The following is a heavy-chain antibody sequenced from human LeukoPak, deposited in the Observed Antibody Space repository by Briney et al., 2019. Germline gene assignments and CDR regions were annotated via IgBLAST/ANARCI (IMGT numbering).Heavy chain of an antibody. CDR1: GGSISGFY. CDR3: ASLPDY. D-gene: IGHD1-26*01. J-gene: IGHJ4*02. CDR2: IYYSGST. V-gene: IGHV4-59*08. Sequence: SKTLSLTCTVSGGSISGFYWNWIRQPPGKGLEWIGYIYYSGSTNYNPSLKSRVTISVDTSKNQFSLILSSVTAADTAVYYCASLPDYWGQGTLVTVSS.